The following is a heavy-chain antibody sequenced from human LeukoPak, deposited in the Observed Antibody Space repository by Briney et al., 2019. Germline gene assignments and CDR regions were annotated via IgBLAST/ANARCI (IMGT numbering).Heavy chain of an antibody. CDR3: AKDRCSNGVGCYYYYMDV. J-gene: IGHJ6*03. CDR1: GFTFGDYA. V-gene: IGHV3-30*02. CDR2: IQYDGSNQ. D-gene: IGHD2-8*01. Sequence: GGSLRLSCTASGFTFGDYAMTWVRQAPGKGLEWVAYIQYDGSNQQYADSVKGRFSISRDSSKNILYLQMNSLRAEDTAVYYCAKDRCSNGVGCYYYYMDVWGKGTTVTISS.